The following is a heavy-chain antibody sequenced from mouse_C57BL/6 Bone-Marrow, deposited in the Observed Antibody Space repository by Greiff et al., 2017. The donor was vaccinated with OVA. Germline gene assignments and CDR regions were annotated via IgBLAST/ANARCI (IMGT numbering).Heavy chain of an antibody. CDR2: IYPGSGST. V-gene: IGHV1-55*01. Sequence: QVQLQQSGAELVKPGASVKMSCKASGYTFTSYWITWVKQRPGQGLEWIGDIYPGSGSTNYNEKFKSKATLTVDTSSSTAYMQLSSLTSEDSACYYCARGRTGFDYWGQGTTLTVSS. D-gene: IGHD4-1*01. J-gene: IGHJ2*01. CDR3: ARGRTGFDY. CDR1: GYTFTSYW.